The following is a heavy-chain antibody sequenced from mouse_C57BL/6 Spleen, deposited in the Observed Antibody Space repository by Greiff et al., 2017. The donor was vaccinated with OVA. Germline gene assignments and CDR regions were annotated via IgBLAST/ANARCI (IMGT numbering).Heavy chain of an antibody. J-gene: IGHJ3*01. CDR1: GYTFTDYN. D-gene: IGHD3-2*02. V-gene: IGHV1-18*01. CDR2: INPNNGGN. CDR3: ATSSGYEAWFAY. Sequence: VQLKQSGPELVKPGASVKIPCKASGYTFTDYNMDWVQQSHGKSLAWIGVINPNNGGNIYNQKFKGKATLTVDKSSSTAYMKLRSLTSEDTAVYYCATSSGYEAWFAYWGQGTLVTVSA.